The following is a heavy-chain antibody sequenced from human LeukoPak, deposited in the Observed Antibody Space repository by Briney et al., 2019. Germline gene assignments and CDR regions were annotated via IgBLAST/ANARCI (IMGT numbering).Heavy chain of an antibody. D-gene: IGHD6-13*01. CDR3: TRSRPGTEAGQPNFDY. CDR2: ISSISGII. V-gene: IGHV3-48*01. Sequence: PGGSLRLSCAASGFTFSTDSMSWVRQAPGKGLEWVSYISSISGIIYYADSVKGRFTISRDNARNSLYLQMNSLRAEDTAVYYCTRSRPGTEAGQPNFDYWGQGTLVTVSS. J-gene: IGHJ4*02. CDR1: GFTFSTDS.